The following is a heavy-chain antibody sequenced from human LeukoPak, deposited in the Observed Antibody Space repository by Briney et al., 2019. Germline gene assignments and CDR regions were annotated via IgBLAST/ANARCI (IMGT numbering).Heavy chain of an antibody. J-gene: IGHJ4*02. CDR1: GGSISSGDYY. CDR3: ARDAYYYDSSGYYFDY. CDR2: IYYSGST. D-gene: IGHD3-22*01. V-gene: IGHV4-30-4*01. Sequence: SSETLSLTCTVSGGSISSGDYYWSWIRQPPGKGLKWIGYIYYSGSTYYNPSLKSRVTISVDTSKNQFSLKLSSVTAADTAVYYCARDAYYYDSSGYYFDYWGQGTLVTVSS.